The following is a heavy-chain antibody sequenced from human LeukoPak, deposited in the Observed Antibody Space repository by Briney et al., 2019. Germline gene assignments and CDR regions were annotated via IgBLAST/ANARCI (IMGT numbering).Heavy chain of an antibody. CDR3: ARGGAYSGSYCFDY. D-gene: IGHD1-26*01. J-gene: IGHJ4*02. CDR1: GFTVSSIH. Sequence: GGSLRLSCAASGFTVSSIHMVWVRQAPGKGLEWVSVLYSDGTTYYADSVKGWFTISRDNSKNTLFLQMNSLRAEDTAMYYCARGGAYSGSYCFDYWGQGTLVTVSS. V-gene: IGHV3-53*01. CDR2: LYSDGTT.